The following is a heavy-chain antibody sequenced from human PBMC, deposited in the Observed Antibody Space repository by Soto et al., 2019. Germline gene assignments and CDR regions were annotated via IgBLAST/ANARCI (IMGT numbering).Heavy chain of an antibody. V-gene: IGHV3-33*01. J-gene: IGHJ4*02. CDR2: IWYDGSNK. CDR3: ARDLYSSSARYFDY. CDR1: GFTFSSYG. Sequence: GGSLRLSCAASGFTFSSYGMHWVRQAPGKGLEWVAVIWYDGSNKYYADSVKGRFTISRDNSKNTLYLQMNSLRAEDTAVYYCARDLYSSSARYFDYWGQGTLVTVSS. D-gene: IGHD6-6*01.